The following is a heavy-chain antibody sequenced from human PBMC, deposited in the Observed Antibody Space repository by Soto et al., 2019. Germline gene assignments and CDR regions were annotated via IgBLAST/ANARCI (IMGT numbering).Heavy chain of an antibody. CDR2: IYHSGST. J-gene: IGHJ6*02. CDR1: GGSISSGGYS. Sequence: TSETLSLTCAVSGGSISSGGYSWSWIRQPPGKGLEWIGYIYHSGSTYYNPSLKSRVTISVDRSKNQFSLKLSSVTAADTAVYYCVAIGRDHYYGMDVWGQGTTVTVSS. V-gene: IGHV4-30-2*01. D-gene: IGHD2-21*01. CDR3: VAIGRDHYYGMDV.